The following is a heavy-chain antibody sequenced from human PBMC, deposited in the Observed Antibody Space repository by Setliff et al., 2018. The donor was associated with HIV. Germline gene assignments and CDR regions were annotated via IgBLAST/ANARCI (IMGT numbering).Heavy chain of an antibody. CDR1: GGSIGSGSYY. V-gene: IGHV4-61*10. J-gene: IGHJ4*02. D-gene: IGHD3-10*01. CDR3: ARDTSGGY. Sequence: SETLSLTCTVSGGSIGSGSYYWNWIRQPAGKGLEWIGHIYIGGSPKYNPSLESRVTISVDTSKNQLSLRLRSVTAADTAVYYCARDTSGGYWGREPWSPSPQ. CDR2: IYIGGSP.